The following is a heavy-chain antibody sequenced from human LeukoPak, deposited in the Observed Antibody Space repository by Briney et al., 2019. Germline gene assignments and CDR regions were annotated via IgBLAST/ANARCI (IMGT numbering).Heavy chain of an antibody. V-gene: IGHV3-30-3*01. CDR1: GFTFRNYV. Sequence: GESLRLSCAASGFTFRNYVIHWVRQAPGKGLEWVAVTSSDLNVKLYADSVKGRFTISRDNSRSTLYLQMSSLRPEDTAIYYCAREGYYGSGSPPSLYFDYWGQGTLVTVSS. CDR3: AREGYYGSGSPPSLYFDY. CDR2: TSSDLNVK. J-gene: IGHJ4*02. D-gene: IGHD3-10*01.